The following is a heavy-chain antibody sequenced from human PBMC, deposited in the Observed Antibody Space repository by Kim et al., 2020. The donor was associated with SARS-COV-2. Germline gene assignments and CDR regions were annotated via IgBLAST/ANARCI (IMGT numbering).Heavy chain of an antibody. Sequence: ASVKVSCKASGYTFTSYGISWVRQAPGQGLEWMGWINAYNGNTKYAQRLQGRVTVTIDTSTSTAYMELRSLRSDDTAVYYCATTGLAAATSYRGFDPWGQGTQVTVSS. D-gene: IGHD6-13*01. CDR1: GYTFTSYG. CDR2: INAYNGNT. J-gene: IGHJ5*02. CDR3: ATTGLAAATSYRGFDP. V-gene: IGHV1-18*01.